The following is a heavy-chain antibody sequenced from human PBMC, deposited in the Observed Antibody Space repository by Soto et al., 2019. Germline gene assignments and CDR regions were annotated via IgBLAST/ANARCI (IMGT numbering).Heavy chain of an antibody. CDR3: ARGRFLEWLNTPYYYYGMDV. J-gene: IGHJ6*02. CDR2: IIPIFGTA. Sequence: SVKVSCKASGGTFSSYAISWVRQAPGQGLEWMGGIIPIFGTANYAQKIQGRVTITADESTSTAYMELSSLRSEDTAVYYCARGRFLEWLNTPYYYYGMDVWGQGTTVTVSS. D-gene: IGHD3-3*01. CDR1: GGTFSSYA. V-gene: IGHV1-69*13.